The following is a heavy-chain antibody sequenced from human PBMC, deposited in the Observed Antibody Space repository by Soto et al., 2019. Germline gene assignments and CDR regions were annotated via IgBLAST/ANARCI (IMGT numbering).Heavy chain of an antibody. CDR2: IYYSGST. CDR1: GGSISSSSYF. CDR3: AREGTRGGFLNWFDP. J-gene: IGHJ5*02. V-gene: IGHV4-39*02. D-gene: IGHD3-10*01. Sequence: PSETLSLTCTVSGGSISSSSYFWGWIRQPPGKGLEWIGSIYYSGSTYYNPSLKSRVTVSVDTSKNQFSLKLSSVTAADTAVYYCAREGTRGGFLNWFDPWGQGTLVTVSS.